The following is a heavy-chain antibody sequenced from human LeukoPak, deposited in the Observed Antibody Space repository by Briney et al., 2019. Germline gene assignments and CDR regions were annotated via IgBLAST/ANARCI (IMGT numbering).Heavy chain of an antibody. CDR1: GGSISSGDYY. V-gene: IGHV4-30-4*01. J-gene: IGHJ2*01. Sequence: SQTLSLTCTVSGGSISSGDYYWSWIRQPPGKGLEWTWYIYYSGSTYYNPSLKSRVTISVDTSKNQFSLKLSSVTAADTAVYYCARNLAYCGGDCYSGYWYFDLWGRGTLVTVSS. CDR2: IYYSGST. D-gene: IGHD2-21*02. CDR3: ARNLAYCGGDCYSGYWYFDL.